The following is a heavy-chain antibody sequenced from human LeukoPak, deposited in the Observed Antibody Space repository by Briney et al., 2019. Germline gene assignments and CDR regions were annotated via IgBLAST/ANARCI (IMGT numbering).Heavy chain of an antibody. CDR2: IYYTGST. V-gene: IGHV4-4*02. CDR3: AGWGPYFDY. CDR1: GGSITSSNW. J-gene: IGHJ4*01. D-gene: IGHD7-27*01. Sequence: SGTLSLTCAVSGGSITSSNWWSWVRPPPGKGLEWIGEIYYTGSTSYTPSLKSRVTMSFDKSKNLFSLKLTSVTAADTAVYYCAGWGPYFDYWGQGTLVTVSS.